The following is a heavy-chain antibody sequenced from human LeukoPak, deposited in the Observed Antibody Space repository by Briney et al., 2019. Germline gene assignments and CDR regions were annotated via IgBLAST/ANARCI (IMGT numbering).Heavy chain of an antibody. CDR1: SGSISSYY. D-gene: IGHD2-15*01. CDR3: ARVICSGGSCRFDY. CDR2: IHTSGST. Sequence: TSETLSLTCTVSSGSISSYYWNWIRQPAGKGLEWIGRIHTSGSTNYNPSLRSRVTMSVDTSKNQFSLKLSSVTAADTAVYYCARVICSGGSCRFDYWGQGTLVTVSS. V-gene: IGHV4-4*07. J-gene: IGHJ4*02.